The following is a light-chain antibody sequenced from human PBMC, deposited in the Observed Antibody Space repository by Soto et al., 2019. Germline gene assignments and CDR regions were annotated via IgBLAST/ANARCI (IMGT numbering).Light chain of an antibody. Sequence: VLTQPRSVPGSRGQSVTISCTSTISDAVRYEYVSCYQQHPGKAPNLIIYDVTERPAGVPDRFSGCKSGNTASLTISGLQAEDEADYSCCSFAGSYTYVFGGGTKV. CDR2: DVT. J-gene: IGLJ1*01. CDR3: CSFAGSYTYV. CDR1: ISDAVRYEY. V-gene: IGLV2-11*01.